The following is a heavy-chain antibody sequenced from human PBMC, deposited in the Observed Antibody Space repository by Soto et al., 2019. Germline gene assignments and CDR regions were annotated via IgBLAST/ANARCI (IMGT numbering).Heavy chain of an antibody. J-gene: IGHJ4*02. CDR3: ARSYSSAWLGDEFDY. D-gene: IGHD6-19*01. Sequence: PGESRKISCKVSGYSFTNFWIGWVRQMPGQGLEWMGIIFPGDSETRYSPSFEGQVTISVDKSIATAYLQWSSLKASDSAMYYCARSYSSAWLGDEFDYWGQGTLVTVSS. CDR2: IFPGDSET. V-gene: IGHV5-51*01. CDR1: GYSFTNFW.